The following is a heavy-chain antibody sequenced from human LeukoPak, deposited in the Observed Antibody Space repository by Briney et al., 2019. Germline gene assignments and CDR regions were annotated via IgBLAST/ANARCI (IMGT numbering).Heavy chain of an antibody. D-gene: IGHD3-3*01. CDR1: GFTFSSYW. V-gene: IGHV3-7*04. J-gene: IGHJ4*02. Sequence: GGSLRLSCAASGFTFSSYWMTWVRQAPGTGLQWVANINQDGSETHYLDSVKGRFTISRDDAKSSLYLQMNSLRVEDAAVYYCARWSGIRYSVDYWGQGTLVTVSS. CDR2: INQDGSET. CDR3: ARWSGIRYSVDY.